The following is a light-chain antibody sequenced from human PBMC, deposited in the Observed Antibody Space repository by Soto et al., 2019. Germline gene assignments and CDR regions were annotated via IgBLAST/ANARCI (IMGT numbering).Light chain of an antibody. CDR1: SSDVGGYNY. CDR3: SSHAGSNNYV. J-gene: IGLJ1*01. CDR2: EVS. V-gene: IGLV2-8*01. Sequence: QSALTQPASVSGSPGQSITLSCTGTSSDVGGYNYVSWYQQHPGKAPKLMIYEVSKRPSGVPDRFSGSKSGNTASLTVSGLQAEDEADYYCSSHAGSNNYVFGTGTKVTVL.